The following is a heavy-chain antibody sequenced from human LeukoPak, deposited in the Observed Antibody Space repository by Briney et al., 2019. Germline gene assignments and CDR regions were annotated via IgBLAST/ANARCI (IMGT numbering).Heavy chain of an antibody. CDR3: ARGRFQGRYFDY. Sequence: SETLSLTCTVSGGSISSYYWSWIRQPAGKGLEWIGRIYTSGSTNYNPSLKSRVTISVDTSKNQFSLKLSSVTAADTAVYYCARGRFQGRYFDYWGQGTLVTVSS. CDR2: IYTSGST. CDR1: GGSISSYY. V-gene: IGHV4-4*07. J-gene: IGHJ4*02. D-gene: IGHD3-10*01.